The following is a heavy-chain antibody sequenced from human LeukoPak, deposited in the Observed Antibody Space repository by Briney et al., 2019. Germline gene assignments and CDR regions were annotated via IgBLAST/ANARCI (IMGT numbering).Heavy chain of an antibody. D-gene: IGHD1-26*01. CDR1: GFTFSSYA. J-gene: IGHJ5*02. CDR2: ISGSGGST. CDR3: AKCRIVGATGSGWFDP. Sequence: GGSLRLSCAASGFTFSSYAMSWVRQAPGKGLEWVSAISGSGGSTYYADSVKGRFTISRDNSKNTLYLQMNSLRAEDTAVYYCAKCRIVGATGSGWFDPWGQGTLVTVSS. V-gene: IGHV3-23*01.